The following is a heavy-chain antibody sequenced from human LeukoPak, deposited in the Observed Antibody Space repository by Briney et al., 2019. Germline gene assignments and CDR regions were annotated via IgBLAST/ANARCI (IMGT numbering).Heavy chain of an antibody. CDR3: ALRGDDHSGSGYSGPEPPWY. CDR1: GYSFTSYW. CDR2: IYPGDFDT. D-gene: IGHD5-12*01. J-gene: IGHJ4*02. Sequence: GESLKISCKGSGYSFTSYWIGWVRQMPGKGLEWMGIIYPGDFDTRYSPSFQGQVTTSADKSISTAYLQWSSLKASDTAMYYCALRGDDHSGSGYSGPEPPWYWGQGTLVTVSS. V-gene: IGHV5-51*01.